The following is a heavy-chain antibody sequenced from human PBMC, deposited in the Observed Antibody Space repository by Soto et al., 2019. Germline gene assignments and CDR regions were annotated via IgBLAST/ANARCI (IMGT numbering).Heavy chain of an antibody. CDR2: IGTRSDI. J-gene: IGHJ6*02. D-gene: IGHD2-21*02. Sequence: GGSLRLSCAASGFTFSSYSMDWGRQAPGKGLEWVSSIGTRSDIYYADSVKGRFTISRDNAKNSLSLQMNSMTAEDTAVYYCAREETAWPLAYGLDVWGQGTTVTVSS. V-gene: IGHV3-21*01. CDR3: AREETAWPLAYGLDV. CDR1: GFTFSSYS.